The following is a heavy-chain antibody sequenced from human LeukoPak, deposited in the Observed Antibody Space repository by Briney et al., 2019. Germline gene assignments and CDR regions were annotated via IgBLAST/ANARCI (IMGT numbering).Heavy chain of an antibody. CDR2: ITPNSGGT. CDR1: GYSFTDHS. D-gene: IGHD1-7*01. CDR3: ARDFAGTTSRYNCYAMDV. Sequence: ASVRVSCKASGYSFTDHSMHWVRHAPGQGLEWMGWITPNSGGTNYAQKFQGRVTMTRDPSISTAYMELSRLRSDDTAVYYCARDFAGTTSRYNCYAMDVWGQGTTVTVSS. V-gene: IGHV1-2*02. J-gene: IGHJ6*02.